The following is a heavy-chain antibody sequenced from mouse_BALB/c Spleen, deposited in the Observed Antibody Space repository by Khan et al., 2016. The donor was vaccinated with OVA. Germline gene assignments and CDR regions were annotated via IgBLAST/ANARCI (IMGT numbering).Heavy chain of an antibody. CDR2: IWSDGST. V-gene: IGHV2-6*03. CDR3: DRWFDGYSRLYGMEY. J-gene: IGHJ4*01. CDR1: GFSLTSYG. D-gene: IGHD2-3*01. Sequence: QVQLKESGPGLVAPSQSLSITCTVSGFSLTSYGIHWVRQLPGKGLEWLVVIWSDGSTNYNPALKSRLSISKDNSKSQSFLKMNSLQTDDTAIYYCDRWFDGYSRLYGMEYWGQGTSVTVSS.